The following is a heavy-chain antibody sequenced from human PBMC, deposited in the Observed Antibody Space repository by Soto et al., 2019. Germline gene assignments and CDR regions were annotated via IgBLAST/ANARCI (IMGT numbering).Heavy chain of an antibody. CDR1: GFTFSSYG. D-gene: IGHD1-1*01. CDR3: ARDRGTDGMDV. CDR2: IWYDGSNK. Sequence: QVQLVESGGGVVQPGRSLRLSCAASGFTFSSYGMHWVRQAPGKGLEWVAVIWYDGSNKYYADSVKGRFTISRDNSKNTLYLQMNSLRAEDTAVYYCARDRGTDGMDVWGQGTTVTVSS. V-gene: IGHV3-33*01. J-gene: IGHJ6*02.